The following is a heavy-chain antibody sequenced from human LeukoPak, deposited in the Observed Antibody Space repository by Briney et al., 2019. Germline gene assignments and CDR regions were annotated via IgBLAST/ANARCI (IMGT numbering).Heavy chain of an antibody. CDR1: GGSISSSSYY. CDR2: IYYSGST. J-gene: IGHJ4*02. CDR3: ARDYYYDSSGCSTYYFDY. Sequence: SETLSLTCTVSGGSISSSSYYWGWIRQPPGKGLEWIGSIYYSGSTYYNPSLKSRVTISVDTSKNQFSLKLSSVTAADTAVYYCARDYYYDSSGCSTYYFDYWGQGTLVTVSS. V-gene: IGHV4-39*01. D-gene: IGHD3-22*01.